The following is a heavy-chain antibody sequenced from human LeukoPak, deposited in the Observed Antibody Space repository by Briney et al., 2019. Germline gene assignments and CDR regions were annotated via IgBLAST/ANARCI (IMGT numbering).Heavy chain of an antibody. CDR1: GFTFTSHV. J-gene: IGHJ4*02. V-gene: IGHV3-64D*06. CDR3: VREGLERRTNFDY. D-gene: IGHD1-1*01. Sequence: GGSLRLSCSASGFTFTSHVMHWVRQAPGKGLEYVSGISMNVQTTYYAGSVKGRFTNSRDSSKNTVYLQMNSLTAEDTGVYYCVREGLERRTNFDYWGQGTLVSVSS. CDR2: ISMNVQTT.